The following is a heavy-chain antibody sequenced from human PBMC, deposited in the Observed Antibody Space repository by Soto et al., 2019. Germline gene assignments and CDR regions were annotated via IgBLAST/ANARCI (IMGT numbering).Heavy chain of an antibody. CDR3: AVENLYYYYGMDV. CDR2: IKQDGSEK. CDR1: GFTFSSYW. V-gene: IGHV3-7*05. Sequence: GGSLRLSCAASGFTFSSYWMSWVRQAPGKGLEWVANIKQDGSEKYYVDSVKGRFTISRDNAKNSLYLQMNSVRAEDTAVYYCAVENLYYYYGMDVWGQGTTVTVSS. J-gene: IGHJ6*02.